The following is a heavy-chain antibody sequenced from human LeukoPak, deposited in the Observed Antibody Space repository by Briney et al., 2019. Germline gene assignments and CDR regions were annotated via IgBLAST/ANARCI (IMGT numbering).Heavy chain of an antibody. V-gene: IGHV3-53*01. CDR1: GFTVSNNY. CDR2: IYAGGSP. J-gene: IGHJ4*01. CDR3: ARGPLITGITD. D-gene: IGHD1-7*01. Sequence: TGRSLRLSCAASGFTVSNNYMSWVRQAPGKGREWVAVIYAGGSPYYPDSVKGRFTISRDDSKNTLFLEMNSLRVADTAVYHCARGPLITGITDWGQGTLVSVSS.